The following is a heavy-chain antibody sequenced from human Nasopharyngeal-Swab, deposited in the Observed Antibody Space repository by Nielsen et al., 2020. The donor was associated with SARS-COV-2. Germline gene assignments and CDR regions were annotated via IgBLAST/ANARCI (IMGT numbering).Heavy chain of an antibody. V-gene: IGHV3-48*04. Sequence: VRQAPGKGLEWVSYISSSSSTICYADSVKGRFTISRDNAKNSLYLQMNSLRAEDTAVYYCARTGYDFWSGYYPGYYYYGMDVWGQGTTVTVSS. CDR2: ISSSSSTI. D-gene: IGHD3-3*01. CDR3: ARTGYDFWSGYYPGYYYYGMDV. J-gene: IGHJ6*02.